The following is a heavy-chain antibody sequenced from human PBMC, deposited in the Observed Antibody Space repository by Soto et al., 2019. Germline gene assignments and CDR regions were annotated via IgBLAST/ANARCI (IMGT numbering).Heavy chain of an antibody. J-gene: IGHJ3*02. CDR1: GFTFSSYA. V-gene: IGHV3-30-3*01. D-gene: IGHD5-12*01. CDR2: ISYDGSNK. Sequence: GGSLRLSCAASGFTFSSYAMHWVRQAPGKGLEWVAVISYDGSNKYYADSVKGRFTISRDNSKNTLYLQMNSLRAEDTAVYYWARSYVDIKDAFDIWGQGTMVTVSS. CDR3: ARSYVDIKDAFDI.